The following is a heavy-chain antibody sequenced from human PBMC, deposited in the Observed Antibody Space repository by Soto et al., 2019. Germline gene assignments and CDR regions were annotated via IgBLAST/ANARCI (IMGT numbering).Heavy chain of an antibody. D-gene: IGHD3-3*01. Sequence: TVSCKAPGDTFTSYYLNWVRQAPGQGLEWMGVINPHGGSTKYAQKFQGRVTMTTDTSSSAVYMELRSLRSDDTAIYYCARSSGGNFGIIIEGSNWFDPWGQGTLVTVSS. V-gene: IGHV1-46*01. CDR1: GDTFTSYY. CDR2: INPHGGST. CDR3: ARSSGGNFGIIIEGSNWFDP. J-gene: IGHJ5*02.